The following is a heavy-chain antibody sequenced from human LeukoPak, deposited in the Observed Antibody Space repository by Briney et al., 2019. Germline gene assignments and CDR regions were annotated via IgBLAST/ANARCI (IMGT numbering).Heavy chain of an antibody. CDR1: GFTFDDYA. J-gene: IGHJ6*02. V-gene: IGHV3-9*01. Sequence: GGSLRLSCAASGFTFDDYAMHWVRQAPGKGLEWVSGISWNSGSIGYADSVKGRFTISRDNAKNSLYLQMNSLRAEDTAVYYCARAVHSSGWFDYYYGMDVWGQGTTVTVSS. D-gene: IGHD6-19*01. CDR3: ARAVHSSGWFDYYYGMDV. CDR2: ISWNSGSI.